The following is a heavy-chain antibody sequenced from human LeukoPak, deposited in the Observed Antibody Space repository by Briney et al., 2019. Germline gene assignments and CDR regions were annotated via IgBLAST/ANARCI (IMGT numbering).Heavy chain of an antibody. V-gene: IGHV4-39*01. D-gene: IGHD2-2*01. CDR2: IYYSGST. J-gene: IGHJ4*02. CDR3: ARLGVVPALFADY. Sequence: SETLSLTCAVYGGSFSSYYWGWLRQPPGKGLEWIGSIYYSGSTYYNPSLKSRVTISVDTSKNQFSLKLSSVTAADTAVYYCARLGVVPALFADYWGQGTLVTVSS. CDR1: GGSFSSYY.